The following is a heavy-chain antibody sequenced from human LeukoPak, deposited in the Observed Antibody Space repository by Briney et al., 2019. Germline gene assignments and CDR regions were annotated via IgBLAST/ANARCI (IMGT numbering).Heavy chain of an antibody. Sequence: GGSVTLPCAACGLPFSRFWIHCLRQAPGEGRVWVSHISDDGNNTTYAHFGGGRLTISRDHGKSTVLLQMNILSANDAACYCCVIRYYEYNVYDRYFDYWGQGILVTVSS. CDR2: ISDDGNNT. V-gene: IGHV3-74*03. J-gene: IGHJ4*02. CDR3: VIRYYEYNVYDRYFDY. CDR1: GLPFSRFW. D-gene: IGHD5/OR15-5a*01.